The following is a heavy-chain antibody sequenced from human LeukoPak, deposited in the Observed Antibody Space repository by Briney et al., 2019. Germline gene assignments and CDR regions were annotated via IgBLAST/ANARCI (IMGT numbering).Heavy chain of an antibody. CDR3: AKLTSDTMVRGVTTDY. CDR2: ITANGGGT. CDR1: GFTFSSYA. Sequence: GGSLRLSCSASGFTFSSYAMSWVRQAPGKGLEWVSSITANGGGTYYADSVKGRFSISRDNSRNTLYLQVTSLRAEDTAVYYCAKLTSDTMVRGVTTDYWGQGTLVTVSS. J-gene: IGHJ4*02. D-gene: IGHD3-10*01. V-gene: IGHV3-23*01.